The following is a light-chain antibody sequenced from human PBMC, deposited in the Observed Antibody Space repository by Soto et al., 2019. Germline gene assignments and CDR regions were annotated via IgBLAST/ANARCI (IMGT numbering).Light chain of an antibody. CDR2: EVS. CDR3: CSYAGSSTFVV. Sequence: QSALTQPPSASGSPGQSVTISCTGTSSDVGGYNYVSWYQQHPGKAPKVIIYEVSKRPSGVPDRFSGSKSGSTASLTVSGLQAEDEADYYCCSYAGSSTFVVFGGGTKVTVL. V-gene: IGLV2-8*01. J-gene: IGLJ2*01. CDR1: SSDVGGYNY.